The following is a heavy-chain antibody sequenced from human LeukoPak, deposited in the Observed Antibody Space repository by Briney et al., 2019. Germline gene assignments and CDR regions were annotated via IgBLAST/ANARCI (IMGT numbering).Heavy chain of an antibody. CDR3: AREGSMTTVTYFDY. Sequence: SQTLSLTCTVSGGSLSSGDYYWSWIRQPPGTGLEWIGYIYYSGSTYYNPSLKSRVTISVDTSKNQFSLKLSSVTAADTAVYYCAREGSMTTVTYFDYWGQGTLVTVSS. J-gene: IGHJ4*02. V-gene: IGHV4-30-4*01. D-gene: IGHD4-17*01. CDR1: GGSLSSGDYY. CDR2: IYYSGST.